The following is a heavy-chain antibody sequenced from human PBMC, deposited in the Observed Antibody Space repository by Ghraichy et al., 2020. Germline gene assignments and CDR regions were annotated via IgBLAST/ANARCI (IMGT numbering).Heavy chain of an antibody. D-gene: IGHD3-22*01. V-gene: IGHV3-7*01. CDR1: GFTFSSYW. J-gene: IGHJ6*02. CDR2: IKQDGSEQ. CDR3: ARVTYYYDTSVSNYNFGMDV. Sequence: GGSLRLSCAASGFTFSSYWMTWVRQAPGKGLEWVANIKQDGSEQYYVGSVRGRLTISRDNAKNSLYLQMNSLRAEDTAVYYCARVTYYYDTSVSNYNFGMDVWCQGNTVTVSS.